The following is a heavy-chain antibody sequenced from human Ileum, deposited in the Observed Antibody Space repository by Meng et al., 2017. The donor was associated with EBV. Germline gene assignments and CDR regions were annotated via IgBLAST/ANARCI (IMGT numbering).Heavy chain of an antibody. CDR1: GVVIDMISDT. D-gene: IGHD6-19*01. CDR3: ARGYSSGWYYFDS. J-gene: IGHJ4*02. V-gene: IGHV4-39*01. CDR2: IYYSETT. Sequence: SRPCLVQPSDPLSLTFTVPGVVIDMISDTWGCIRQSPGKGRRLMGNIYYSETTYFNPSLKSRVTISFDPSKNQFSLKLSSVTASDTAVYYCARGYSSGWYYFDSWGQGTLVTVSS.